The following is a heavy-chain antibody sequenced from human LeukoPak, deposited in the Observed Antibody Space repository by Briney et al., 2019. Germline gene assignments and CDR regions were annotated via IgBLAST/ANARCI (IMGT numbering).Heavy chain of an antibody. J-gene: IGHJ4*02. Sequence: SVKVSCKASGGTFSSYAISWVRQAPGQGLEWMGRIIPIFGTANYAQKLQGRVTITTDESTSTAYMELSSLRSEDTAVYYCAREKATFGYFDYWGQGTLVTVSS. CDR3: AREKATFGYFDY. D-gene: IGHD2/OR15-2a*01. CDR1: GGTFSSYA. CDR2: IIPIFGTA. V-gene: IGHV1-69*05.